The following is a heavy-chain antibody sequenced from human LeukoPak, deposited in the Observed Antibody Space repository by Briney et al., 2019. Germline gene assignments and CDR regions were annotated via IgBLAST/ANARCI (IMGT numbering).Heavy chain of an antibody. Sequence: PGGSLRLSCSASGFSFSDHAVHWVRQAPGKGLEYVSAISSNGGATYYADSVKGRFTISRDNSKDTLYLQMNSLRAEDTAIYYCARDIQLSTWGLGTMVTVSS. D-gene: IGHD5-24*01. J-gene: IGHJ3*01. CDR1: GFSFSDHA. CDR2: ISSNGGAT. V-gene: IGHV3-64*04. CDR3: ARDIQLST.